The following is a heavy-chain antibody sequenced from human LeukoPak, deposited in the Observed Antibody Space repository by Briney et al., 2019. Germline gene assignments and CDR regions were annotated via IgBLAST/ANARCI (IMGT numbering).Heavy chain of an antibody. Sequence: ASVKVSCKASGYTFTGYYMHWVRQAPGQGLEWMGWINPNSGGTNYAQKFQGRVTMTRDTSISTAYMELSRLRSDDTAVYYCARDWSFGAAAGTSDYWGQGTLVTVSS. CDR3: ARDWSFGAAAGTSDY. CDR2: INPNSGGT. J-gene: IGHJ4*02. CDR1: GYTFTGYY. D-gene: IGHD6-13*01. V-gene: IGHV1-2*02.